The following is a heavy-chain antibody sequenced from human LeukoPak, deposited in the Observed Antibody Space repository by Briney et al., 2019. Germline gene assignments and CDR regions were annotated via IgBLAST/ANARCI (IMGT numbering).Heavy chain of an antibody. CDR2: IYPGDSDT. J-gene: IGHJ3*02. V-gene: IGHV5-51*01. D-gene: IGHD2-8*02. CDR3: ARHTGGNLIYPFDM. CDR1: GYSFSYSW. Sequence: GESLKISCKGSGYSFSYSWIAWVRQMSGKGLEWMGVIYPGDSDTRYSPSFQGQVTISADKSISTAYLQWSSLKASDTAIYFCARHTGGNLIYPFDMWGQGTMVTVSS.